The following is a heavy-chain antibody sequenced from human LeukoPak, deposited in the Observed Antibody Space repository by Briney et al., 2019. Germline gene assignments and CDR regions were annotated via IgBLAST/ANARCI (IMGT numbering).Heavy chain of an antibody. D-gene: IGHD1/OR15-1a*01. V-gene: IGHV3-53*01. CDR1: GFTVSSNF. CDR3: ARDGYGNNYMDV. CDR2: IYSGGTT. Sequence: GGSLRLSCAASGFTVSSNFMSWVRQAPGKGPEWVSVIYSGGTTYYADSVKGRFTISRDNSKNTLYLQMNSLRAEDAAVYYCARDGYGNNYMDVWGKGTTVTVSS. J-gene: IGHJ6*03.